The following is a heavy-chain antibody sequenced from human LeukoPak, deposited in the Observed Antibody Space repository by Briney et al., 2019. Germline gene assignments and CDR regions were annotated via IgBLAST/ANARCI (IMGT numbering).Heavy chain of an antibody. J-gene: IGHJ4*02. CDR1: GFTFSSYW. CDR3: AREDYGDYAVFDY. V-gene: IGHV3-7*01. D-gene: IGHD4-17*01. Sequence: GGSLRLSCAASGFTFSSYWMSWVRQAPGKGLEWVANIKQDGSEKYYVDSVKGRFTISRDNAKNSLYLQMNSLRAEDTAVYYCAREDYGDYAVFDYWGQGTLVTVSS. CDR2: IKQDGSEK.